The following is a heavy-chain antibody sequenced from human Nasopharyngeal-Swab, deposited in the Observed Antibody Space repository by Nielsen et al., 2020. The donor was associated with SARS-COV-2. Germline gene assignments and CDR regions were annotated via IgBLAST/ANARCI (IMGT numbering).Heavy chain of an antibody. CDR1: GYTFTSYG. J-gene: IGHJ5*02. D-gene: IGHD3-16*01. CDR2: ISAYNGNT. Sequence: ASVKVSCKASGYTFTSYGISWVRQAPGQGLEWMGWISAYNGNTNYAQKLQGRVTMTTDTSTSTAYMELRSLRSDDTAVYYCAREIRIMITWAASARWFDPWGKETLVTVSS. CDR3: AREIRIMITWAASARWFDP. V-gene: IGHV1-18*01.